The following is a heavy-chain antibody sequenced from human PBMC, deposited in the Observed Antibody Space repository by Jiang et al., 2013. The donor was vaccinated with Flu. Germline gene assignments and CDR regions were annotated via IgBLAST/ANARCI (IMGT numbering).Heavy chain of an antibody. J-gene: IGHJ3*02. CDR2: LWHDGSNA. CDR3: AKDPRLYGDYALATFDI. CDR1: GFTFSYFR. V-gene: IGHV3-30*02. Sequence: VQLVESGGGVVQPGGSLRLSCAASGFTFSYFRMHWVRQSPGKGLEWVTSLWHDGSNAFYADSVRGRFTISRDNSRNTLYLQMSSLRDEDTAMYYCAKDPRLYGDYALATFDIWGQGTMVTVSS. D-gene: IGHD4-17*01.